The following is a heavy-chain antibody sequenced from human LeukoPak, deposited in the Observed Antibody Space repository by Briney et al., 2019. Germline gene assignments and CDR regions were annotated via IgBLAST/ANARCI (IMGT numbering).Heavy chain of an antibody. CDR2: IYFSGSN. V-gene: IGHV4-59*01. J-gene: IGHJ6*03. CDR1: GGSIRNYY. CDR3: ARGAFYGDYYYYYMDV. D-gene: IGHD4-17*01. Sequence: SETLPLTCTVSGGSIRNYYWNWIRQPPGKGLDGIGQIYFSGSNNYNPSLKSRVTISVDTSKNQFSLKLSSVTTADTAVYYCARGAFYGDYYYYYMDVWGKGTTVTVSS.